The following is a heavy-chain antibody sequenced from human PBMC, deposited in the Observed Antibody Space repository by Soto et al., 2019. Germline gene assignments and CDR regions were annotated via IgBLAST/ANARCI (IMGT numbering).Heavy chain of an antibody. Sequence: VPMVESGGGLVKPGGSLRLSCAASGFTFSDSYMSWIRQAPGKGLEWLSYINSIGTYTKYADSVKGRFTISRDNARNSLYLQMNSLRDDDTAVYYCARNYGGNSGVNNWGQGTLVTVSS. CDR3: ARNYGGNSGVNN. CDR2: INSIGTYT. V-gene: IGHV3-11*05. CDR1: GFTFSDSY. J-gene: IGHJ4*02. D-gene: IGHD4-17*01.